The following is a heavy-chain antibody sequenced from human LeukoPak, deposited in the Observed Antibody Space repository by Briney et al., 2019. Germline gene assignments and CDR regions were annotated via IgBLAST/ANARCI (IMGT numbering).Heavy chain of an antibody. V-gene: IGHV4-4*07. CDR3: ARGGITIFGVVTGTNWFDP. D-gene: IGHD3-3*01. CDR2: IYTSGST. Sequence: SETLSLTCTVSGGSISSYYWSWIRQPAGKGLEWIGRIYTSGSTNYNPSLKSRVTMSVDTSKNQFSLKLSSVTAADTAVYYCARGGITIFGVVTGTNWFDPWGQGTLVTVSS. CDR1: GGSISSYY. J-gene: IGHJ5*02.